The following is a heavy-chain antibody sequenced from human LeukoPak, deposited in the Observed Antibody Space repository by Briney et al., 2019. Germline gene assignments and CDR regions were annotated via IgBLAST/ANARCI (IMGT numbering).Heavy chain of an antibody. V-gene: IGHV4-34*01. J-gene: IGHJ4*02. Sequence: PSETLSLTFAVYGGSFSGYYWSWIRQPPGKGLEWIGEINHSGSTNYNPSLKSRVTISVDTSKNQFSLKLSSVTAADTAVYYCARFKYIVVVPAGFDYWGQGTLVTVSS. CDR3: ARFKYIVVVPAGFDY. D-gene: IGHD2-2*01. CDR1: GGSFSGYY. CDR2: INHSGST.